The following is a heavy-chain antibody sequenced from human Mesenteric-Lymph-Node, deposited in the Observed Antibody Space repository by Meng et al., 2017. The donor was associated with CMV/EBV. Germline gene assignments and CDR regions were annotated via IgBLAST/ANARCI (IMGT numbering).Heavy chain of an antibody. CDR1: GCSSSSGGYH. CDR2: IYYSGST. D-gene: IGHD5-18*01. CDR3: ARVRITAMVRLLDY. Sequence: SGCSSSSGGYHWTWIRQHPGKGLEWIGYIYYSGSTYYNPSLKSRVTISVDTSKNQFSLKLSSVTAADTAVYYCARVRITAMVRLLDYWGQGTLVTVSS. J-gene: IGHJ4*02. V-gene: IGHV4-31*02.